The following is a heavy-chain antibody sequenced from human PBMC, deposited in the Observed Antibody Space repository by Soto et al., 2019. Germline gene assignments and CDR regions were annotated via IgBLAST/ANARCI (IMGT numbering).Heavy chain of an antibody. D-gene: IGHD6-25*01. CDR2: ISAYNGNT. Sequence: QVQLVQSGAEVKKPGASVKVSCKASGYTFTSYGISWVRQAPGQGLEWMGWISAYNGNTNYAQKLQCRVTMTTDTSTSTAYMEMRSLRSDATAVYYCARKRGSEGYYYYYGMDVRGQGTTVTVSS. CDR1: GYTFTSYG. CDR3: ARKRGSEGYYYYYGMDV. V-gene: IGHV1-18*04. J-gene: IGHJ6*02.